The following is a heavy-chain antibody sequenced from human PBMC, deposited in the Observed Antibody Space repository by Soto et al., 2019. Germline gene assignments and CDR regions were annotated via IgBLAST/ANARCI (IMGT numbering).Heavy chain of an antibody. V-gene: IGHV4-4*02. CDR2: IYHSGST. CDR3: ARDPPHGEPGYYYYGMDV. J-gene: IGHJ6*02. CDR1: GGSISSSNW. Sequence: SETLSLTCAVSGGSISSSNWWSWVRQPPGKGLEWIGEIYHSGSTNYNPSLKSRVTISVDKSKNQFSLKLSSVTAADTAVYYCARDPPHGEPGYYYYGMDVWGQGTTVTVSS. D-gene: IGHD3-10*01.